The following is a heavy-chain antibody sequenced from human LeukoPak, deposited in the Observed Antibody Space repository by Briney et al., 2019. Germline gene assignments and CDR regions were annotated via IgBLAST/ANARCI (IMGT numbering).Heavy chain of an antibody. CDR3: ARDLWFGGGYDRFDY. CDR2: ISSSSSTI. V-gene: IGHV3-48*04. CDR1: GFTFSSYS. D-gene: IGHD5-12*01. Sequence: GGSLRLSCAASGFTFSSYSMNWVRQAPGKGLEWVSYISSSSSTIYYADSVKGRFTISRDNAKNSLYLQMNSLRAEDTAVYYCARDLWFGGGYDRFDYWGQGTLVTVSS. J-gene: IGHJ4*02.